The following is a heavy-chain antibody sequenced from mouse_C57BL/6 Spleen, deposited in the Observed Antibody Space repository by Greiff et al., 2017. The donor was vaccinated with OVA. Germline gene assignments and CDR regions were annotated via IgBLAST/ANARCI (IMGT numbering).Heavy chain of an antibody. V-gene: IGHV1-69*01. CDR3: ARGYYGSSLFDY. CDR1: GYTFTSYW. D-gene: IGHD1-1*01. J-gene: IGHJ2*01. CDR2: IDPSDSYT. Sequence: VQLQQPGAELVMPGASVKLSCKASGYTFTSYWMHWVKQRPGQGLEWIGEIDPSDSYTNYNQKFKGKSTLTVDKSSSTAYMQLSSLTSEDSAVYYCARGYYGSSLFDYWGKGTTLTVSS.